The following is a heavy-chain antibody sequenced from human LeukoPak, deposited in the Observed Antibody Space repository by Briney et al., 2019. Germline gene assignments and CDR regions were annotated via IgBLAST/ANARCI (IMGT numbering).Heavy chain of an antibody. D-gene: IGHD1-26*01. J-gene: IGHJ6*02. V-gene: IGHV1-2*02. CDR3: ATIVISLTLNAHYYVLDV. Sequence: GASVKVSCKTSGYSFTAFYIHWVRQAPGQGLEWMGWIHPRRGDTNYAQKFQGRVTMTRDTSISTAYMELSRLTSDDTAVYYCATIVISLTLNAHYYVLDVWGQGTTVTVSS. CDR1: GYSFTAFY. CDR2: IHPRRGDT.